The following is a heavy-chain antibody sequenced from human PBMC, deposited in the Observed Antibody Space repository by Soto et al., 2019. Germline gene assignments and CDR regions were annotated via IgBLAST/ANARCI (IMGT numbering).Heavy chain of an antibody. Sequence: LSLTCAVSGGSISSGGYSWSWIRQPPGKGLEWIGYIYHSGSTYYNPSLKSRVTISVDRSKNQFSLKLSSVTAADTAVYYCARRAAAGRGWFDPWGQGTLVTVSS. J-gene: IGHJ5*02. D-gene: IGHD6-13*01. CDR3: ARRAAAGRGWFDP. V-gene: IGHV4-30-2*01. CDR2: IYHSGST. CDR1: GGSISSGGYS.